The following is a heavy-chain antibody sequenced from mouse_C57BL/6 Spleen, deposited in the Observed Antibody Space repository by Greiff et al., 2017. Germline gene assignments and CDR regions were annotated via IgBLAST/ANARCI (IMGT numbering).Heavy chain of an antibody. D-gene: IGHD4-1*02. CDR2: IYPGDGDT. V-gene: IGHV1-82*01. CDR1: GYAFSSSW. J-gene: IGHJ2*01. CDR3: ARSTGTEYFDF. Sequence: QVQLQQSGPELVKPGASVKISCKASGYAFSSSWMNWVKQRPGKGLEWIGRIYPGDGDTNYNGKFKGKATLTADKSSRTTYMQLSSLTSEDSAVCFCARSTGTEYFDFWGQGTTLTVSS.